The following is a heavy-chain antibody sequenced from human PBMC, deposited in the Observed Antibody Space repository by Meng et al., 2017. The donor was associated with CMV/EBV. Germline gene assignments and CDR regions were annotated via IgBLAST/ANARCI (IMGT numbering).Heavy chain of an antibody. CDR1: GFTFSNAW. CDR2: INYSGTT. Sequence: ESLKISCAASGFTFSNAWMSWVRQPPGKGLEWIGEINYSGTTNHNPSLKSRVTISLDSSKNQFSLNLNFVTAADTAVYYCARGYCSSTNCPEGYWGQGTLVTVSS. CDR3: ARGYCSSTNCPEGY. J-gene: IGHJ4*02. D-gene: IGHD2-2*01. V-gene: IGHV4-34*01.